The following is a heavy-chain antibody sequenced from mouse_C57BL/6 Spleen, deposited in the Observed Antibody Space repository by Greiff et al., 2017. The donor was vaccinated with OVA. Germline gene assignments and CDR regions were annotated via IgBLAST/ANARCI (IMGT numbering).Heavy chain of an antibody. D-gene: IGHD1-1*01. CDR1: GYTFTDYN. CDR3: ARYSAHYGSSLNYFDY. V-gene: IGHV1-18*01. J-gene: IGHJ2*01. CDR2: INPNNGGT. Sequence: EVQLQQSGPELVKPGASVKIPCKASGYTFTDYNMDWVKQSHGKSLEWIGDINPNNGGTIYNQKFKGKATLTVDKSSSTAYMELRSLTSEDTAVYYCARYSAHYGSSLNYFDYWGQGTTLTVSS.